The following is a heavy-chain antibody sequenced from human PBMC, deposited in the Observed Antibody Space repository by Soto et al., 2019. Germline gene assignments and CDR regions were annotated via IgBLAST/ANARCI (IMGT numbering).Heavy chain of an antibody. CDR1: GGTISSWY. CDR3: ARRVFP. J-gene: IGHJ5*02. Sequence: PSETLSLTCTVSGGTISSWYWSWIRQPPGKGLEWIGYIYYSGSTNCNPSLKSRVTISVDTSKNQLSLKLSSVTAADTAVYYCARRVFPWGQGTLVTVSS. D-gene: IGHD3-3*01. V-gene: IGHV4-59*08. CDR2: IYYSGST.